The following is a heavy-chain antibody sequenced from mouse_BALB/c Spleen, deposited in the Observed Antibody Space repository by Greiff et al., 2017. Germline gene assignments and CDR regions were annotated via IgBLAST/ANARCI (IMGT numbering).Heavy chain of an antibody. V-gene: IGHV14-3*02. CDR1: GFNIKDTY. CDR2: IDPANGNT. CDR3: ARPFDY. Sequence: EVKLVESGAELVKPGASVKLSCTASGFNIKDTYMHWVKQRPEQGLEWIGRIDPANGNTKYDPKFQGKATITADTSSNTAYLQLSSLTSEDTAVYYCARPFDYWGQGTTLTVSS. J-gene: IGHJ2*01.